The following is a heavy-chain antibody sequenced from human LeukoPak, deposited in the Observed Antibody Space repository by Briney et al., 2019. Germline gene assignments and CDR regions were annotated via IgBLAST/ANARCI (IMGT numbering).Heavy chain of an antibody. CDR1: GGTFSSYA. D-gene: IGHD3-16*01. Sequence: ASVKVSCKASGGTFSSYAISWVRQAPGQGLGWMGGIIPIFGTANYAQKFQGRVTITTDESTSTAYMELSSLRSEDTAVYYCARSPSGGYYYYYMDVWGKGTTVTVSS. V-gene: IGHV1-69*05. CDR2: IIPIFGTA. J-gene: IGHJ6*03. CDR3: ARSPSGGYYYYYMDV.